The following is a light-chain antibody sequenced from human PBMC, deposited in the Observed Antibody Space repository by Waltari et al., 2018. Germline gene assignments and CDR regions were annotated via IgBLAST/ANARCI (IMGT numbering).Light chain of an antibody. V-gene: IGLV6-57*01. CDR3: QSYDTSNRV. Sequence: NFMLTQPHSVSESPWKTVTISCTRSSGSIASNYVQWYQQRPGSSPTTVIYEDNQRPSGVPDRFSGSIDSSSNSASLTISGLKTEDEADYYCQSYDTSNRVFGGGTKVTVL. CDR2: EDN. CDR1: SGSIASNY. J-gene: IGLJ3*02.